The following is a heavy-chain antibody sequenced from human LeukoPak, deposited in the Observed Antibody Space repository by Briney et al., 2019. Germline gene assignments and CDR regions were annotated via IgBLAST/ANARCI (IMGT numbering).Heavy chain of an antibody. CDR3: ARVQSTGYSYVDY. CDR1: GGSISTNSYL. D-gene: IGHD5-18*01. V-gene: IGHV4-39*07. Sequence: PSETLSLTCTVSGGSISTNSYLWGWIRQPPGKGLEWIGSIYYSGSTYYNPSLKSRVTISVDTSKNQFSLKLSSVTAADTAVYYCARVQSTGYSYVDYWGQGTLVTVSS. J-gene: IGHJ4*02. CDR2: IYYSGST.